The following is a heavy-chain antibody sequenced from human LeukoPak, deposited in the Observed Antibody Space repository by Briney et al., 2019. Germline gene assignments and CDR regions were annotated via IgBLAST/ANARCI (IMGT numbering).Heavy chain of an antibody. D-gene: IGHD3-16*02. CDR1: GDSISSSSYY. V-gene: IGHV4-39*07. CDR2: IYYSGST. J-gene: IGHJ3*02. CDR3: ARVTGRSGSYRQFDI. Sequence: PSQTLSLTCTVSGDSISSSSYYWGWIRQPPWKGLEWIGSIYYSGSTYYNPSLKSRVTISVDTSKSQFSLKLSSVTAADTAVYYCARVTGRSGSYRQFDIWGQGTMVTVSS.